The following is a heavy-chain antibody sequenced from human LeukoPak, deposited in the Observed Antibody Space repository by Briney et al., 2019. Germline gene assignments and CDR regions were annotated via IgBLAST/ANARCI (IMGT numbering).Heavy chain of an antibody. CDR3: AKTPSYYYDSSGYYSDLGY. V-gene: IGHV3-21*04. D-gene: IGHD3-22*01. J-gene: IGHJ4*02. Sequence: GGSLRLSCAASGFTFSSYSMNWVRQAPGKGLEWVSSISSSSSYIYYADSVKGRFTISRDNSKNTLYLQMNSLRAEDTAVYYCAKTPSYYYDSSGYYSDLGYWGQGTLVTVSS. CDR2: ISSSSSYI. CDR1: GFTFSSYS.